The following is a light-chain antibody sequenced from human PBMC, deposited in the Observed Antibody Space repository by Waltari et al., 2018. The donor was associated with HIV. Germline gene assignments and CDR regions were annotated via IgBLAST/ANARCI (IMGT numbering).Light chain of an antibody. CDR2: GAA. CDR3: QQYNIRPRGNT. V-gene: IGKV3-15*01. CDR1: QGVGSN. Sequence: DIVMTQSPAILSVSPGERVTLSCRASQGVGSNLAWYQPKVGQAPRLLIYGAATRAAEIPVRCSGSGSGTDFTLTIDSLQSEDFATYYCQQYNIRPRGNTFGQGTKLQIK. J-gene: IGKJ2*01.